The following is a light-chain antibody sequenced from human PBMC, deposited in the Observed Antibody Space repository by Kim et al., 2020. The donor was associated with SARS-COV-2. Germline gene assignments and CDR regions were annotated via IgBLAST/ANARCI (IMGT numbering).Light chain of an antibody. CDR2: WAS. V-gene: IGKV4-1*01. CDR1: QSVLYSSNNKNY. J-gene: IGKJ2*01. Sequence: RATINCKSSQSVLYSSNNKNYLAWYQQKPGQPPKLLIYWASTRESGVPDRFYGSGSGTDFTLTISSLQAEDVAVYYCQQYYTTPYTFGQGTKLEI. CDR3: QQYYTTPYT.